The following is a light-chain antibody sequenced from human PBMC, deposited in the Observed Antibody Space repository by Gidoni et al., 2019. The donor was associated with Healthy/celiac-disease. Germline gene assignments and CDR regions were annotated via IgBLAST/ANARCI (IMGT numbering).Light chain of an antibody. CDR2: GAA. CDR1: QSVSSN. V-gene: IGKV3-15*01. Sequence: EIVMTHSLATLSVSPGERATLSCRASQSVSSNFAWYQQKPGQAPRLLIYGAATRAPGSPAGFSGSGCGTEFTLTISSLQSEDFAVDYCQQYNNWPPYTFGQGTKLEIK. CDR3: QQYNNWPPYT. J-gene: IGKJ2*01.